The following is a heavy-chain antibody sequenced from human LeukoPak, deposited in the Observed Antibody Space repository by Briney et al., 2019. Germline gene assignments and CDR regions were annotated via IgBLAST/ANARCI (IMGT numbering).Heavy chain of an antibody. CDR1: GGSISSYY. J-gene: IGHJ4*02. D-gene: IGHD4-17*01. Sequence: KPSETLSLTCTVSGGSISSYYWSWIRQPPGKGLEWIGYIYYSGSTNYNPSLKSRVTISVDTSKNQSSLKLSSVTAADTAVYYCARGGHDYGDYVLWGQGTLVTVSS. V-gene: IGHV4-59*01. CDR2: IYYSGST. CDR3: ARGGHDYGDYVL.